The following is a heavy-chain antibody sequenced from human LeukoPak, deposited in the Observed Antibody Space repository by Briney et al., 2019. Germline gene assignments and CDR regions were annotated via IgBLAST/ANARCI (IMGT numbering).Heavy chain of an antibody. Sequence: SETLSLTCTVSGYSISSDYYWGWIRQPPGKGLEWIGSIDHSGSTYYNASLKSRVTISIDTSKNHFSLKLSSVTAADTAVYYCARGDAFDIWGQGTMVTVSS. CDR2: IDHSGST. V-gene: IGHV4-38-2*02. CDR3: ARGDAFDI. J-gene: IGHJ3*02. CDR1: GYSISSDYY.